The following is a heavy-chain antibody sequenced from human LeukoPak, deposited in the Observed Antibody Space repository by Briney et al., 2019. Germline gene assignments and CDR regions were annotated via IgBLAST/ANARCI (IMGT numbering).Heavy chain of an antibody. CDR3: ARAPSEIGGYYPEYFRH. CDR1: GFTFSTSW. CDR2: IKSDGGT. V-gene: IGHV3-74*01. Sequence: GGSLRLSCAATGFTFSTSWLHWVRQAPGIGLVWVSRIKSDGGTNYADSVKGRFTISRDNAKNTVSLQMNSLRPEDTGVYYCARAPSEIGGYYPEYFRHWGQGTLVTVSS. J-gene: IGHJ1*01. D-gene: IGHD3-22*01.